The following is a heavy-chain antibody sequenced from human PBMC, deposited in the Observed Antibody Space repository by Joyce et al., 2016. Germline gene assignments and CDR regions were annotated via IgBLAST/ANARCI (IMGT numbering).Heavy chain of an antibody. D-gene: IGHD3-22*01. CDR1: GYIFTTYG. J-gene: IGHJ3*02. CDR3: ARDIHYYNSSGYYWGAFDI. CDR2: ISAHHGNT. V-gene: IGHV1-18*01. Sequence: QVQLVQSGSEVKKPGASVEVSCKASGYIFTTYGISWVRQAPGQGFEWMGWISAHHGNTKYAQKFQGRVTMTIDTSTSTAYMELESLRSDDTAVYYCARDIHYYNSSGYYWGAFDICGQGTMVSVSS.